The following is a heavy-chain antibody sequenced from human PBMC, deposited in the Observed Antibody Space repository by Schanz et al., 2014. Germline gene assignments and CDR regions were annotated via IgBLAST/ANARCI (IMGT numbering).Heavy chain of an antibody. V-gene: IGHV4-59*01. CDR3: ARVHRTSLERGSHYYMDV. Sequence: QVQLQESGPGLVRPSETLSLPCTVSGGSISSYYWSWIRQSPGKGPEWIGYITYSGGTNHNASLKSRVTISVATAKNQFSLKGASVTAADTAIYFCARVHRTSLERGSHYYMDVWGKGTTVTVSS. CDR1: GGSISSYY. CDR2: ITYSGGT. D-gene: IGHD5-12*01. J-gene: IGHJ6*03.